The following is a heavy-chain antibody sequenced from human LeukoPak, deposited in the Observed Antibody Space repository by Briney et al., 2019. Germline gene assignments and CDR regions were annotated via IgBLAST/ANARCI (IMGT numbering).Heavy chain of an antibody. J-gene: IGHJ5*02. V-gene: IGHV4-39*01. CDR1: GDSISSGDYY. D-gene: IGHD6-6*01. CDR3: AKRRGGSSELDP. Sequence: SETLSLTCTVSGDSISSGDYYWGWIRQPPGKGLDWIGNIRYSGSTYYSPSLKSRVTISLDTSKNQFSLKLTSMTAADTAVYYCAKRRGGSSELDPWGQGTLVTVS. CDR2: IRYSGST.